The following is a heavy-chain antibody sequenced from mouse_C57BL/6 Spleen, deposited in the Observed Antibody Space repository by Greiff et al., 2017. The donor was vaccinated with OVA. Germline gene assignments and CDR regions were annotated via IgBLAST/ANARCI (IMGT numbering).Heavy chain of an antibody. CDR2: ISYDGSN. J-gene: IGHJ1*03. Sequence: EVKLLESGPGLVKPSQSLSLTCSVTGYSITSGYYWNWIRQFPGNKLEWMGYISYDGSNNYNPSLKNRISITRDTSKNQFFLKLNSVTTEDTATYYCAREALLLRGYFDVWGTGTTVTVSS. D-gene: IGHD1-1*01. CDR3: AREALLLRGYFDV. V-gene: IGHV3-6*01. CDR1: GYSITSGYY.